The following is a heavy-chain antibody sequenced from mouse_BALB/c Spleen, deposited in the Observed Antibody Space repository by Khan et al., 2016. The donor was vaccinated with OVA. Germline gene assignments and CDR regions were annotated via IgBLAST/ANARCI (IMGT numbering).Heavy chain of an antibody. V-gene: IGHV3-2*02. D-gene: IGHD1-1*01. CDR2: ISYSGRT. CDR1: GYTITSNYA. J-gene: IGHJ4*01. CDR3: ASCNYYGYARDY. Sequence: EVQLQESGPGLVKPFQSLSLTCTVTGYTITSNYAWNWKRQFPGNKLEWVGYISYSGRTSYNPSLKSRISITRDTSNSKAYLQLNSVTNEDTATYYCASCNYYGYARDYWGQRTSVTVSS.